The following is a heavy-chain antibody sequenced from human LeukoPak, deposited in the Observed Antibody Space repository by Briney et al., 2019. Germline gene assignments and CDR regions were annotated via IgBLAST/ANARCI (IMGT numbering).Heavy chain of an antibody. J-gene: IGHJ6*02. CDR3: AKDHVLRYFDYGMDV. CDR1: GFTFSSYG. CDR2: ISYDGSNK. Sequence: GGSLRLSCAASGFTFSSYGMHWVRQAPGKGLEWVAVISYDGSNKYYADSVKGRFTISRDNSKNTLYLQMNSLRAEDTAVYYCAKDHVLRYFDYGMDVWGQGTTVTVSS. D-gene: IGHD3-9*01. V-gene: IGHV3-30*18.